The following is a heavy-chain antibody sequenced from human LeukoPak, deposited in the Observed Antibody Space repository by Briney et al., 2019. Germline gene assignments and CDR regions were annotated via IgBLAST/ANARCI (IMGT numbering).Heavy chain of an antibody. D-gene: IGHD3-10*01. CDR1: GGTFSSYA. V-gene: IGHV1-69*13. J-gene: IGHJ5*02. CDR3: AREATMVRGVLNWFDP. CDR2: IIPIFGTA. Sequence: SVKVSCKASGGTFSSYAISWVRQAPGQGLEWMGGIIPIFGTANYAQKFQGRVTITVDESTSTAYMELSSLRSEDTAVYYCAREATMVRGVLNWFDPWGQGTLVTVSS.